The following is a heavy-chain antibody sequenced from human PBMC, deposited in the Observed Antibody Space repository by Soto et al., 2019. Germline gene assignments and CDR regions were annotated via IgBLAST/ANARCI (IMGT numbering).Heavy chain of an antibody. Sequence: SETLSLTCTVSGGSISGYYWTWIRQPPGKGLEWIGYIFYSGVTNYNPSLKSRVTLSVDTSKNQFSLKLRSVTAADTAVYYCARVGSSGWSPDYWGRGTLVTVSS. CDR1: GGSISGYY. J-gene: IGHJ4*02. V-gene: IGHV4-59*01. CDR3: ARVGSSGWSPDY. D-gene: IGHD6-19*01. CDR2: IFYSGVT.